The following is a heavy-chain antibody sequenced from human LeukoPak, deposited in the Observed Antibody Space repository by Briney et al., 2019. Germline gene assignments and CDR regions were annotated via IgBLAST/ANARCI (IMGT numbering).Heavy chain of an antibody. Sequence: GGSLRLSCVGSGFTFSTYEMTWVRQAPGKGLEWVSYISSSGGTIYYADSMKGRFTISTDNAKNSLYLQMNSLRAEDTAVYYCAREGGVNYYDLDYFDYWGRGTVITLFS. J-gene: IGHJ4*02. V-gene: IGHV3-48*03. CDR1: GFTFSTYE. CDR3: AREGGVNYYDLDYFDY. CDR2: ISSSGGTI. D-gene: IGHD3-22*01.